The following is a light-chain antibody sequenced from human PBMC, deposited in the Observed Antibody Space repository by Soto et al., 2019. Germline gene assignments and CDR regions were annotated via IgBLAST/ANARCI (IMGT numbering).Light chain of an antibody. J-gene: IGLJ2*01. V-gene: IGLV2-23*01. CDR3: CSYAGSSTV. CDR2: EGS. Sequence: QSVLTQPASGSGSPGQSITISCTGTSSDVGSYNLVSWYQQHPGKAPKLMIYEGSKRPSGVSNRFSGSKSGNMASLTISGLQAEDEADYYCCSYAGSSTVFGGGTKVTVL. CDR1: SSDVGSYNL.